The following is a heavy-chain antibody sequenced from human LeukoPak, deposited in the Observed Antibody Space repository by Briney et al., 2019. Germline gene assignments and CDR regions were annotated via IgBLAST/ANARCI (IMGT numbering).Heavy chain of an antibody. CDR2: IWYDGSNK. J-gene: IGHJ4*02. CDR3: ARDPAVAGTFDLAPNFDY. CDR1: GFTFSSYW. V-gene: IGHV3-33*08. D-gene: IGHD6-19*01. Sequence: GGSLRLSCAASGFTFSSYWMHWVRQAPGKGLEWVAVIWYDGSNKYYADSVKGRFTISRDNSKNTLYLQMNSLRAEDTAVYYCARDPAVAGTFDLAPNFDYWGQGTLVTVSS.